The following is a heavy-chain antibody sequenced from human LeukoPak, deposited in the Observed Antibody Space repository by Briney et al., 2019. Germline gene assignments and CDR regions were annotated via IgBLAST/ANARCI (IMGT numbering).Heavy chain of an antibody. J-gene: IGHJ4*02. CDR2: MNPNSGNT. D-gene: IGHD6-6*01. Sequence: ASVKVSCKASGYAFTSYDINWVRQATGQGLEWMGWMNPNSGNTGYAQKFQGRVTMTRNTSISTAYMELSSLRSEDTAVYYCARGRAGTAARSRSYYFDYWGQGTLVTVSS. CDR1: GYAFTSYD. V-gene: IGHV1-8*01. CDR3: ARGRAGTAARSRSYYFDY.